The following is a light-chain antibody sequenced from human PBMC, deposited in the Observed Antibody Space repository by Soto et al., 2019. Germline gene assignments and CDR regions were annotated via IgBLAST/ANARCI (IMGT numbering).Light chain of an antibody. CDR2: HAS. V-gene: IGKV3-20*01. CDR3: HQYGSSPFT. J-gene: IGKJ3*01. Sequence: EIVLTQSAGTLSLSPGERATRSCRASQSVMGSYLAWYQQKPGQAPRPLIFHASTRATGIPDRFSGSGSGTDFTLTVSRLEPEDSAVYYCHQYGSSPFTFGPGTKVDIK. CDR1: QSVMGSY.